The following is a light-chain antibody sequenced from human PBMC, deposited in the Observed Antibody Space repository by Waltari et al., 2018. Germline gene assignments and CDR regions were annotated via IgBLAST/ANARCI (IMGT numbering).Light chain of an antibody. CDR3: QNYNSALQVT. CDR2: AAS. V-gene: IGKV1-27*01. J-gene: IGKJ4*01. CDR1: QGISNY. Sequence: DIQMTQSPSSLSASVGDRVTITCRASQGISNYLVWYQQKPGKAPKLLLYAASTLQSGVPSRFSGSGSGTDFTLTISSLQPEDVATYYCQNYNSALQVTFGGGTKVEIK.